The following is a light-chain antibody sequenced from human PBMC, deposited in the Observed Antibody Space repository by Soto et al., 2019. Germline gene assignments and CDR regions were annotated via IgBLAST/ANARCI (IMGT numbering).Light chain of an antibody. CDR3: QTWGTGIRRGV. Sequence: QLVLTQSPSASASLGASVKLTCTLSSGHSSYAIAWHQQQLEKGPRYLMKLNSDGSHSKGDGIPDRFSGSSSGAERYLTISSLQSEDEADYYCQTWGTGIRRGVFGGGTKLTVL. CDR1: SGHSSYA. V-gene: IGLV4-69*01. CDR2: LNSDGSH. J-gene: IGLJ3*02.